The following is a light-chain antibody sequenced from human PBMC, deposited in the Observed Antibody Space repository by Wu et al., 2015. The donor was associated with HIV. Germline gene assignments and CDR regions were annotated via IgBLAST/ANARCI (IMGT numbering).Light chain of an antibody. J-gene: IGKJ4*01. Sequence: EIVLTQSPATLSLSPGERATLSCRASQSVSSYLAWYQQKPGQAPRLLMYDASNRATGIPARFSGSGSGTDFTLTISSLESEDFAVYYCQQRSNWLTFGGGTKVE. CDR3: QQRSNWLT. V-gene: IGKV3-11*01. CDR1: QSVSSY. CDR2: DAS.